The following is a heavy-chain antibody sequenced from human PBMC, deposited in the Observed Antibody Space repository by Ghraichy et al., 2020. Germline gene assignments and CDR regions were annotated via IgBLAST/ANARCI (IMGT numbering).Heavy chain of an antibody. V-gene: IGHV4-4*09. CDR1: GGSISSYY. Sequence: SETLSLTCTVSGGSISSYYWSWIRQPPGKGLEWIGYIYTSGSTNYNPSLKSRVTISVDTSKNQFSLKLSSVTAADTAVYYCASAGPNPTGLEWLLYGPVYFQHWGQGTLVTVSS. CDR3: ASAGPNPTGLEWLLYGPVYFQH. J-gene: IGHJ1*01. D-gene: IGHD3-3*01. CDR2: IYTSGST.